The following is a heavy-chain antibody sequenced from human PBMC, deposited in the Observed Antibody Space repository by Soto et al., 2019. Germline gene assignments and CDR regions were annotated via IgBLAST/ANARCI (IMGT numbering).Heavy chain of an antibody. CDR2: MTPKRETP. Sequence: QVHLVQSGAEVKKTGASVKVSCKASGYEFNIYDIYWVRQSTGQGLVWMGWMTPKRETPGYAPKFQGRYTMTRDTSRSAVYMELSRLGSEDTSVYFCARGGHDFWSGDTYYYAMDVWGQGTTVTVSS. J-gene: IGHJ6*02. CDR1: GYEFNIYD. D-gene: IGHD3-3*01. V-gene: IGHV1-8*01. CDR3: ARGGHDFWSGDTYYYAMDV.